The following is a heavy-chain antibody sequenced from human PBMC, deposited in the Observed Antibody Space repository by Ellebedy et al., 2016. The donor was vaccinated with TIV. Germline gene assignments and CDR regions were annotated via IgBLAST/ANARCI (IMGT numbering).Heavy chain of an antibody. CDR2: INHSGST. V-gene: IGHV4-34*10. Sequence: SETLSLXCAVYGGSFSGYYWSWIRQPPGKRLEWIGEINHSGSTNYNPSLKSRVTMSVDTSKNQFSLKLSSVTAADTAVYYCARDADSMVRGVILHWGQGTLVTVSS. J-gene: IGHJ4*02. CDR1: GGSFSGYY. D-gene: IGHD3-10*01. CDR3: ARDADSMVRGVILH.